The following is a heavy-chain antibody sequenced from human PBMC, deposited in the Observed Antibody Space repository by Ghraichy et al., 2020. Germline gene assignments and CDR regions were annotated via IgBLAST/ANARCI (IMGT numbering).Heavy chain of an antibody. V-gene: IGHV3-9*01. J-gene: IGHJ4*02. Sequence: GGSLRLSCAASGFTFDDYAMHWVRQAPGKGLEWVSGISWNSDSIGYADSVKGRFTISRDNAKNSLYLQMNSLRPEDTALYYCAKARPVDTAMSDWGQGTLVTVSS. CDR2: ISWNSDSI. CDR3: AKARPVDTAMSD. CDR1: GFTFDDYA. D-gene: IGHD5-18*01.